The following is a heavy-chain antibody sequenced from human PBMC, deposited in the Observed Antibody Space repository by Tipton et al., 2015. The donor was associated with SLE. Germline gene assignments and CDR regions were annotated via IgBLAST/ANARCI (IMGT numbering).Heavy chain of an antibody. V-gene: IGHV3-23*03. J-gene: IGHJ6*02. CDR1: GFTFSDYA. CDR2: IYGRGSNP. D-gene: IGHD3-16*01. Sequence: GSLRLSCAASGFTFSDYAMNWFRQAPGQGLEWVAVIYGRGSNPEYADSVKGRFTISRDNSQNTLSLQMNSLRAEDTAVYYCARMWGSPLDGMDVWGQGTTVTVSS. CDR3: ARMWGSPLDGMDV.